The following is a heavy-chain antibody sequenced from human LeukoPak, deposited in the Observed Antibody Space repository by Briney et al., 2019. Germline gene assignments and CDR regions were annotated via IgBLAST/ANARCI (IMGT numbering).Heavy chain of an antibody. Sequence: GGCLRLSCAASGFTFSNTWMYWVRQGPGKGLVWMSRIYNDETSATYADSVKGRFTISRDNAKNTLYLQMDSLRVDDTAVYYCARGAPIDYWGQGTLVTVSS. J-gene: IGHJ4*02. CDR1: GFTFSNTW. CDR2: IYNDETSA. CDR3: ARGAPIDY. V-gene: IGHV3-74*01.